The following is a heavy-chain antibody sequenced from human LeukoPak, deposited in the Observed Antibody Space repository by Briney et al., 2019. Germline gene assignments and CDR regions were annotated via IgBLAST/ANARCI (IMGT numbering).Heavy chain of an antibody. D-gene: IGHD3-16*02. J-gene: IGHJ2*01. CDR2: SYSGGSS. CDR1: GFTVSSKY. CDR3: AREEHYRRYFAL. Sequence: SGGSLRLSCAGSGFTVSSKYMGWVRRAPGQGREGVSVSYSGGSSYSEDSVKGGFTISRVNSKNALYLQMSTLSAEDTVVYFCAREEHYRRYFALWGRGTQVTVSS. V-gene: IGHV3-53*01.